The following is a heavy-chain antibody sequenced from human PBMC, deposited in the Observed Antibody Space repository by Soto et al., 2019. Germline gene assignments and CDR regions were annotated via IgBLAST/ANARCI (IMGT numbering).Heavy chain of an antibody. Sequence: QVQLVQSGAEVKKPGASVKVSCKASGYTFTSYAMHWVRQAPGQRLEWMGWINAGNGNTKYSQKFQGRVTITRDTSASTADMELSSLRSEDTAVYYCARDQEYCSSTSCYIPYYCGMDVWGQGTTVTVSS. D-gene: IGHD2-2*02. V-gene: IGHV1-3*01. CDR1: GYTFTSYA. CDR2: INAGNGNT. J-gene: IGHJ6*02. CDR3: ARDQEYCSSTSCYIPYYCGMDV.